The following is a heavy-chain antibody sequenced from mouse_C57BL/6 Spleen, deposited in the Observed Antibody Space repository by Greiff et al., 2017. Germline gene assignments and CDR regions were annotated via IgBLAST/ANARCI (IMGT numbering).Heavy chain of an antibody. Sequence: VQLQQSGPELVKPGASVKISCKASGYAFSSSWMNWVKQRPGKGLEWIGRIYPGDGDTNYNGKFKGKATLTADKSSSTAYMQLSSLTSEDSAVYFCARSMKGGWDYWGQGTTLTVSS. CDR3: ARSMKGGWDY. J-gene: IGHJ2*01. V-gene: IGHV1-82*01. CDR2: IYPGDGDT. CDR1: GYAFSSSW.